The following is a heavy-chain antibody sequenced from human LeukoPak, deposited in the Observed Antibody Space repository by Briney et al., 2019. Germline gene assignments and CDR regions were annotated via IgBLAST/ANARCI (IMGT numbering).Heavy chain of an antibody. V-gene: IGHV1-69*13. CDR1: GGTFSSYA. CDR3: ARDGDYYGSGSNY. J-gene: IGHJ4*02. D-gene: IGHD3-10*01. CDR2: ITPIFGTA. Sequence: GASVKVSCKASGGTFSSYAISWVRQAPGQGLEWMGGITPIFGTANYAQKFQGRVTITADESTSTAYMELSSLRSEDTAVYYCARDGDYYGSGSNYWGQGTLVTVSS.